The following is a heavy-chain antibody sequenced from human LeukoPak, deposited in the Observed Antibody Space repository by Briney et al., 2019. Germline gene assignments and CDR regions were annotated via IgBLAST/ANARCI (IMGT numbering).Heavy chain of an antibody. CDR2: IRYDGSNK. J-gene: IGHJ4*02. CDR3: AKHLRRGIFEVVTHGFDY. Sequence: GGSLRLSCAASGFTFSSYGMHWVRQAPGKGLEWVAFIRYDGSNKYYADSVKGRFTISRDNSKNTLYLQMNSLRAEDTAVYYCAKHLRRGIFEVVTHGFDYWGQGTLVTVSS. V-gene: IGHV3-30*02. CDR1: GFTFSSYG. D-gene: IGHD3-3*01.